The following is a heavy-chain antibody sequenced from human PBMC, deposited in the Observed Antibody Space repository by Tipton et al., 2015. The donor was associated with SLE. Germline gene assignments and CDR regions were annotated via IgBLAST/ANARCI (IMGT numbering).Heavy chain of an antibody. Sequence: TLSLTCSVSTYSISNGHYWAWVRQPPGKGLEWIGTVYHTGNTYYNPSLKGRVTMSVDTSKNQFSLKLNSVTAADTAVYYCAKNSGSYYFDDWGQGTLVTVSS. V-gene: IGHV4-38-2*01. CDR2: VYHTGNT. D-gene: IGHD3-10*01. CDR3: AKNSGSYYFDD. CDR1: TYSISNGHY. J-gene: IGHJ4*02.